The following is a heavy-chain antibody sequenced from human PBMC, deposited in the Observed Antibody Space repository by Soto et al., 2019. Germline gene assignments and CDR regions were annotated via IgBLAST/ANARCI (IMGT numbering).Heavy chain of an antibody. CDR3: ARCGGRWLVRNWFDP. V-gene: IGHV3-30-3*01. Sequence: QVQLVESGGGVVQPGRSLRLSCAASGFTFSSYAMHWVRQAPGKGLEWVAVISYDGSNKYYADSVKGRFTISRDNSKNTLYLQMNRLRAEDTAVYYCARCGGRWLVRNWFDPWGQGTLVTVSS. CDR2: ISYDGSNK. J-gene: IGHJ5*02. D-gene: IGHD6-19*01. CDR1: GFTFSSYA.